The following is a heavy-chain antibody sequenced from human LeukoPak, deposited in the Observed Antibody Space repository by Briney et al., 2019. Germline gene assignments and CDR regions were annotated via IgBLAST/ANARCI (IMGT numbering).Heavy chain of an antibody. Sequence: SGGSLRVSCAASGFTFSIYAMSWVRQAPGKGLEWVSGVGVSGDTTYHADSVKGRFTISRDNSKNTLYLQMNSLRAEDTAVYYCAKGGWFGQSPSDAFNMWGQGTMVTVSS. D-gene: IGHD3-10*01. CDR1: GFTFSIYA. CDR3: AKGGWFGQSPSDAFNM. CDR2: VGVSGDTT. J-gene: IGHJ3*02. V-gene: IGHV3-23*01.